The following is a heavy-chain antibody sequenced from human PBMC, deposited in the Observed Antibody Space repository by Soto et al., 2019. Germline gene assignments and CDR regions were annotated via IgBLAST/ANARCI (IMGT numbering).Heavy chain of an antibody. CDR1: GFSPSNARMG. Sequence: SGPTLVNPTETLTLTCTVSGFSPSNARMGVSWIRQPPGKALEWLAHIFSNDEKSYSTSLKSRLTISKDTSKSQVVLTMTNMDPVDTATYYCARISRQLVGGGYYYCMDVWGQGTTVTV. J-gene: IGHJ6*02. V-gene: IGHV2-26*01. CDR3: ARISRQLVGGGYYYCMDV. CDR2: IFSNDEK. D-gene: IGHD6-13*01.